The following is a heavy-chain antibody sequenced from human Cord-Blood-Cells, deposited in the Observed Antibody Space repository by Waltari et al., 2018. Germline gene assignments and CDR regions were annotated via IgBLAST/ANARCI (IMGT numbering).Heavy chain of an antibody. Sequence: QVQLQESGPGLVKPSETLSLTCTVSGGSVSSGSYYWSWIRQPPGKGREWIGYIYYSGGTNGDPSLKSRVTISVDTSKNQFSLKLSSVTAADTAVYYCARVDKGSSWYPYYYYYGMDVWGQGTTVTVSS. D-gene: IGHD6-13*01. V-gene: IGHV4-61*01. J-gene: IGHJ6*02. CDR3: ARVDKGSSWYPYYYYYGMDV. CDR2: IYYSGGT. CDR1: GGSVSSGSYY.